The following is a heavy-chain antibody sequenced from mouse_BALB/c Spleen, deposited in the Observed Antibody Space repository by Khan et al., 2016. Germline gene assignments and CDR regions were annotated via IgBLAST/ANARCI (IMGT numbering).Heavy chain of an antibody. Sequence: QVTLKESGPGILQPSQTLSLTCSFSGFSLSTSGMGVSWIRQPSGKGLEWLAHIYWDDDKRYNPSLKSRPTISKDPSSNQLFLKITSVDTADTATAYCAADDSFAYWGQGTLVTVSA. V-gene: IGHV8-12*01. CDR3: AADDSFAY. J-gene: IGHJ3*01. D-gene: IGHD2-13*01. CDR2: IYWDDDK. CDR1: GFSLSTSGMG.